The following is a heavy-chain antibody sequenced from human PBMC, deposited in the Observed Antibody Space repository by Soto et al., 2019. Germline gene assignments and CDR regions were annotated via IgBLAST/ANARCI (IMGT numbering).Heavy chain of an antibody. D-gene: IGHD1-26*01. CDR2: ISAYNHYT. V-gene: IGHV1-18*01. CDR3: ARVGPSREVPYPFEY. Sequence: QVDLVQSGPEVRKPGASVNVSCKASGYTFSTYGISWVRQAPGQGLEWMGWISAYNHYTNYAQKFQGRVTMTTDTSTNTAYMELRSLSSGDTAMYFCARVGPSREVPYPFEYWGQGTLVTVSS. CDR1: GYTFSTYG. J-gene: IGHJ4*02.